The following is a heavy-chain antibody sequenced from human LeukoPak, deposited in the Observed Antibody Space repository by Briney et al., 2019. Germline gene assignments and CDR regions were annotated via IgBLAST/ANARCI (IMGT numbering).Heavy chain of an antibody. Sequence: GGSLRLSCAASGFTFSTYWMHWVRQAPEKGLVWVSRINSDGSSTSYADSVKGRFTISRDNAKNTLYLQMNSLRAEDRAVYYCAKAYRGYSYVGDFDYWGQGTLVTVSS. CDR2: INSDGSST. CDR1: GFTFSTYW. J-gene: IGHJ4*02. CDR3: AKAYRGYSYVGDFDY. D-gene: IGHD5-18*01. V-gene: IGHV3-74*01.